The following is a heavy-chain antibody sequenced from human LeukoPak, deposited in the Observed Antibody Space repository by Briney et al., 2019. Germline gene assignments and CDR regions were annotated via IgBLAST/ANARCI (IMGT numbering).Heavy chain of an antibody. CDR1: GFTFSSYG. CDR3: ARPLPGAADAFDI. V-gene: IGHV3-7*01. D-gene: IGHD7-27*01. CDR2: IKQDGSEK. Sequence: GGSLRLSCAASGFTFSSYGMHWVRQAPGKGLEWVANIKQDGSEKYYVDSVKGRFTISRDNAKHSLHLQMNSLRAEDTAVYYCARPLPGAADAFDIWGQGTMVTVSS. J-gene: IGHJ3*02.